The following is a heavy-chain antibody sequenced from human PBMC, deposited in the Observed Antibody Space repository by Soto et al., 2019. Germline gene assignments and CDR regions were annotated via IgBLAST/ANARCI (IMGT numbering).Heavy chain of an antibody. CDR1: GFTFSSYA. CDR2: ISYDGSNK. Sequence: GGFLRLSCAASGFTFSSYAIHWVRQAPGKGLEWVAVISYDGSNKYYADSVKGRFTISRDNSKNTLYLQMNSLRAEDTAVYYCARDFRTKREVAGLFDYWGQGTLVTVSS. D-gene: IGHD6-19*01. V-gene: IGHV3-30-3*01. CDR3: ARDFRTKREVAGLFDY. J-gene: IGHJ4*02.